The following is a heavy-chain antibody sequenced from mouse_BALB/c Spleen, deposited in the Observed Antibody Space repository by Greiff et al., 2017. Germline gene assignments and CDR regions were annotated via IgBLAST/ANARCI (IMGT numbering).Heavy chain of an antibody. Sequence: EVQLQQSGTVLARPGASVKMSCKASGYSFTSYWMHWVKQRPGQGLEWIGAIYPGNSDTSYNQKFKGKAKLTAVTSASTAYMELSSLTNEDSAVYYCTRDGSSYRYAMDYWGQGTSVTVSS. D-gene: IGHD1-1*01. CDR1: GYSFTSYW. CDR2: IYPGNSDT. CDR3: TRDGSSYRYAMDY. V-gene: IGHV1-5*01. J-gene: IGHJ4*01.